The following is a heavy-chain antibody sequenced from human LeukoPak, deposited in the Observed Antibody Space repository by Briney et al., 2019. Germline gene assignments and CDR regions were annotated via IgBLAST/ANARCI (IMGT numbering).Heavy chain of an antibody. CDR1: GGSISSYY. J-gene: IGHJ5*02. D-gene: IGHD3-9*01. CDR2: IYYDGTT. V-gene: IGHV4-59*01. CDR3: ARAVQYNAFLTGNYRWFDP. Sequence: KPSETLSLTCTVSGGSISSYYWTWIRQPPGKGLEWIGYIYYDGTTNYNPSLQSRLTISVDTSKSQFSLRLSSVTAADTAVYYCARAVQYNAFLTGNYRWFDPWGQGTLVTVSS.